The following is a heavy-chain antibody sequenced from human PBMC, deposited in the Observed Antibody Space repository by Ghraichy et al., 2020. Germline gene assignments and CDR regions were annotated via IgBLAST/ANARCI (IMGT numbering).Heavy chain of an antibody. CDR3: ARHVAYYYYGMDV. J-gene: IGHJ6*02. D-gene: IGHD2-15*01. Sequence: SETLSLTCTVSGGSISSYYWSWIRQPPGKGLEWIGYIYYSGSTNYNPSLKSRVTISVDTSKNQFSLKLSSVTAADTAVYYCARHVAYYYYGMDVWGQGTTVTVSS. V-gene: IGHV4-59*08. CDR1: GGSISSYY. CDR2: IYYSGST.